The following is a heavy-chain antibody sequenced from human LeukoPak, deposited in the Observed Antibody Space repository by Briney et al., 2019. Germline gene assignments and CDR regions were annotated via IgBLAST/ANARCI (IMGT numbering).Heavy chain of an antibody. J-gene: IGHJ6*02. Sequence: GGSLRLSCAASGFTFSTRWMSWVRQAPGKGLEWVANINEDGSEKNYVESLRGRFTISRDNAKNSLYLQMNSLRAEDTALYYCARELGSYEGGYYGMDVWGQGTTVTVSS. V-gene: IGHV3-7*01. CDR3: ARELGSYEGGYYGMDV. CDR2: INEDGSEK. CDR1: GFTFSTRW. D-gene: IGHD1-26*01.